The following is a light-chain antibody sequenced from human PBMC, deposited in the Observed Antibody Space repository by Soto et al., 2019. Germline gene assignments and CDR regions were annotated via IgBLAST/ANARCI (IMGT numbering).Light chain of an antibody. Sequence: EIVMTQSPATLSVSPGERATLSCRASQSVSNSLAWYQQKPGQAPRLLIYDASTRATGIPARFSGSGSGTDFTLTISSLQSEDFALYYCQQHNNWPPYTFGQGTKLEIK. J-gene: IGKJ2*01. V-gene: IGKV3-15*01. CDR2: DAS. CDR3: QQHNNWPPYT. CDR1: QSVSNS.